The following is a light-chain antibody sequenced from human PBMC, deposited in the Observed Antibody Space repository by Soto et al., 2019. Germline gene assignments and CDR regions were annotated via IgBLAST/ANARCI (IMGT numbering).Light chain of an antibody. Sequence: QSALTQPASVSGSPGQSITISCTGTSSDVGGYDYVSWYQQHPGKAPKLMIYDVTNRPSGVSTRFSASKSGNTASLTISGLQAQDEADYYCRSFSSITTRIFGGGTKVTVL. CDR1: SSDVGGYDY. V-gene: IGLV2-14*03. CDR3: RSFSSITTRI. CDR2: DVT. J-gene: IGLJ2*01.